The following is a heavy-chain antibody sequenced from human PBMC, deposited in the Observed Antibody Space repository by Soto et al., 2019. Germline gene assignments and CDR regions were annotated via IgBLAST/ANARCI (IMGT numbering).Heavy chain of an antibody. CDR1: GGSFSGYY. J-gene: IGHJ4*02. Sequence: PSETLSLTCSVYGGSFSGYYWSWIRQPPGKGLEWIGEINHSGRTNYNPSLKSRVTISVDTSKNQFSLKLSSVTAADTAVYYCARGPRVVAEGPDFAYWGKGSLVTVSA. CDR2: INHSGRT. D-gene: IGHD5-12*01. CDR3: ARGPRVVAEGPDFAY. V-gene: IGHV4-34*01.